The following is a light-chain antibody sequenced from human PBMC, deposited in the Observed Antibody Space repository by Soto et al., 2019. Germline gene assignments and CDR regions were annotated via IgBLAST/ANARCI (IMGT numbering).Light chain of an antibody. J-gene: IGKJ1*01. CDR2: GAS. CDR3: LQDINYPWT. V-gene: IGKV3D-15*01. CDR1: QSVSSN. Sequence: IVVPQSPANLSESPGERATLSCRASQSVSSNLAWYQQKPGQAPSLLIYGASTRATGIPARFSGSGSGTEFTLTISSLQSEDSATYYCLQDINYPWTSGQGTKVDIK.